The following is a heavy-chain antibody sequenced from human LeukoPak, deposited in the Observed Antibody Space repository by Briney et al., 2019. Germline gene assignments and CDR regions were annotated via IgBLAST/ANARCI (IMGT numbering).Heavy chain of an antibody. CDR3: AREGLLWFGESKPLDY. D-gene: IGHD3-10*01. V-gene: IGHV3-7*01. CDR2: IKQDGSEK. Sequence: GGSLRLSCAVSGFPFSTFWMSWVRQAPGKGLEWVANIKQDGSEKYYVDSVKGRFTISRDNAKNSLYLQMNSLRAEDTAVYYCAREGLLWFGESKPLDYWGQGTLVTVSS. J-gene: IGHJ4*02. CDR1: GFPFSTFW.